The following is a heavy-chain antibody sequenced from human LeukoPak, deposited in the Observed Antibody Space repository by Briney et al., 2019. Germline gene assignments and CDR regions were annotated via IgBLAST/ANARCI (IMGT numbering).Heavy chain of an antibody. CDR3: VFDFSNPVYGDHFDY. V-gene: IGHV3-74*01. CDR1: GFTFCSYW. D-gene: IGHD4-17*01. J-gene: IGHJ4*02. CDR2: INSDGSST. Sequence: PGGSLRLSCAASGFTFCSYWMHWVRQAPGKGLVWVSRINSDGSSTSYADSVKGRFTISRDNAKNTLYLQMNSLRAEDTAVYYCVFDFSNPVYGDHFDYWGQGTLVTVSS.